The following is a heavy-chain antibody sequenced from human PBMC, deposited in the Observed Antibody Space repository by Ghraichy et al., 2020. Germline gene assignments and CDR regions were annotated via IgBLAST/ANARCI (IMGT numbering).Heavy chain of an antibody. CDR1: GGSISSSSYY. CDR3: AREGPGREGDAFDI. Sequence: SETLSLTCTVSGGSISSSSYYWGWIRQPPGKGLEWIGSIYYSGSTYYNPSLKSRVTISVDTSKNQFSLKLSSVTAADTAVYYCAREGPGREGDAFDIWGQGTMVTVSS. J-gene: IGHJ3*02. V-gene: IGHV4-39*07. CDR2: IYYSGST.